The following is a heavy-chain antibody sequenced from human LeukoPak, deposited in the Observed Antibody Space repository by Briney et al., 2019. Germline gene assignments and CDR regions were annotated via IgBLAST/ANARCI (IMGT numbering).Heavy chain of an antibody. Sequence: ASVKVSCKASGYTFTSYAMHWVRQPPGQRLEWMGWINAGNGNTKYSQKFQGRVTITRDTSASTAYMELSSLRSEDTAVYYCARRGGLGPFDPWGQGTLVTVSS. CDR1: GYTFTSYA. CDR2: INAGNGNT. CDR3: ARRGGLGPFDP. V-gene: IGHV1-3*01. D-gene: IGHD3-16*01. J-gene: IGHJ5*02.